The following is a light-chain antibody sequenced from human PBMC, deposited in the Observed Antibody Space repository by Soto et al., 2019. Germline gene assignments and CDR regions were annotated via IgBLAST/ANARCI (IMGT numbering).Light chain of an antibody. Sequence: EIVMTQSPATLSLSPGERATLSCRASQSVTINLAWYQQKPGQAPRLHIYGASTRAPGIPARFSGSQSGTEFTLTISSLQSEDFAVYYCQQYNTWPPWTFGQGTKVEMK. CDR3: QQYNTWPPWT. CDR2: GAS. J-gene: IGKJ1*01. CDR1: QSVTIN. V-gene: IGKV3-15*01.